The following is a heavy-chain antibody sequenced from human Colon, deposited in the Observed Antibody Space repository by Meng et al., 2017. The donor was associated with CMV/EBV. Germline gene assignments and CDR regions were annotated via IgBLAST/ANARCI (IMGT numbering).Heavy chain of an antibody. CDR3: VRRSYSGQDDY. J-gene: IGHJ4*02. CDR1: GFSFITEKAG. CDR2: IYWDDDT. Sequence: HNTLKESGHTLVKHTQTLTLTCNFSGFSFITEKAGVGWIRHPPGKALEWLGFIYWDDDTRYSPSLKTRLTITRDTSKTQVILTMTNMDPADTATYYCVRRSYSGQDDYWGQGALVTVSS. D-gene: IGHD5-12*01. V-gene: IGHV2-5*02.